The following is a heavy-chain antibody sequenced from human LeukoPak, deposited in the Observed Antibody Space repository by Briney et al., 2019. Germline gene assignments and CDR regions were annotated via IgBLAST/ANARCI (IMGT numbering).Heavy chain of an antibody. V-gene: IGHV3-66*02. J-gene: IGHJ3*02. D-gene: IGHD2-2*01. Sequence: GGSLRLSCAASGFTVSSNYMSWVRQAPGKGPEWVSVIYSGGSTYYADSVKGRFTISRDNSKNTLYLQMNSLRAEDTAVYYCARGARYCSSTSCYSDDAFDIWGQGTMVTVSS. CDR2: IYSGGST. CDR1: GFTVSSNY. CDR3: ARGARYCSSTSCYSDDAFDI.